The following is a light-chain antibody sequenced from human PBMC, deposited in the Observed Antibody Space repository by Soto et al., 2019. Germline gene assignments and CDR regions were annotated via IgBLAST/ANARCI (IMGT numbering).Light chain of an antibody. CDR1: SSNIGAGYD. V-gene: IGLV1-40*01. Sequence: QSVLTQPPSVSGAPGQRITISCTGSSSNIGAGYDVHWYRQLPGTAPKLLIFADTKRPSGVPGRFSGSKSDTSASLAVTGLQAEDEGDYYCQSYDTSLRAYVFGTGTKLTVL. CDR2: ADT. J-gene: IGLJ1*01. CDR3: QSYDTSLRAYV.